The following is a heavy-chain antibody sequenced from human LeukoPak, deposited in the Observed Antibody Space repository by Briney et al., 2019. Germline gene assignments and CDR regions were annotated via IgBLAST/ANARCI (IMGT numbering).Heavy chain of an antibody. CDR2: ISGSGGST. D-gene: IGHD3-3*01. CDR1: GFTFSSYA. V-gene: IGHV3-23*01. J-gene: IGHJ3*02. CDR3: ARGCSGSYDAFDI. Sequence: GGSLRLSCAASGFTFSSYAMSWVRQAPGNGLEWVSAISGSGGSTYYADSVKGRFAISRDNSKNTLYLQMSTLRAEDSAVYYCARGCSGSYDAFDIWGQGTMVTVSS.